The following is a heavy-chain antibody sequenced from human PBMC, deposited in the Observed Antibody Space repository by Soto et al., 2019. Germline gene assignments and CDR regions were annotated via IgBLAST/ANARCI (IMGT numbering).Heavy chain of an antibody. CDR3: SSLAAAGNDY. V-gene: IGHV1-69*01. CDR2: IIPIFCTA. D-gene: IGHD6-13*01. J-gene: IGHJ4*02. CDR1: GGTFSSYA. Sequence: QVQLVQSGAAVKKPGSSVKDSCKASGGTFSSYAISWVRQAHGQGLEWMGGIIPIFCTANYAQKFQGRVTITADESTSTAYMELSSLRSEDTAVYYCSSLAAAGNDYWGQGTLVTVSS.